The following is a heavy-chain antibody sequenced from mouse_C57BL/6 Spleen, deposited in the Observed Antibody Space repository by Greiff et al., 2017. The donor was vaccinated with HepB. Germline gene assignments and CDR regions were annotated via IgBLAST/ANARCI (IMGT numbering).Heavy chain of an antibody. CDR3: ARRLVSMDY. V-gene: IGHV5-17*01. CDR1: GFTFSDYG. Sequence: EVKLVESGGGLVKPGGSLKLSCAASGFTFSDYGMHWVRQAPEKGLEWVAYISSGSSTIYYADTVKGRFTISRDNAKNTLFLQMTSLRSEDTAMYYCARRLVSMDYWGQGTSVTVSS. CDR2: ISSGSSTI. J-gene: IGHJ4*01. D-gene: IGHD2-12*01.